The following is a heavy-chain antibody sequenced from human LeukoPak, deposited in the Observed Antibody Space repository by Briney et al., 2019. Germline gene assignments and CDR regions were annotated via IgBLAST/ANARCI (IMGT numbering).Heavy chain of an antibody. D-gene: IGHD3-22*01. CDR3: ARVKSGYYDSSGYYRFDY. J-gene: IGHJ4*02. V-gene: IGHV1-2*02. CDR2: INPNSGGT. CDR1: GYTFTGYY. Sequence: ASVKVSCKASGYTFTGYYMHWVRQAPGQGLEWMGWINPNSGGTNYAQKFQGRVTMTRDTSISTACMELSRLRSDDTAVYYCARVKSGYYDSSGYYRFDYWGQGTLVTVSS.